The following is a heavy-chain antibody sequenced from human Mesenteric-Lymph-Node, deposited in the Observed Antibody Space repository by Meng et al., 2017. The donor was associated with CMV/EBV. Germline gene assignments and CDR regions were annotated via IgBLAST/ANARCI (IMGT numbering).Heavy chain of an antibody. CDR2: IYGDGTI. CDR1: GLIVSSDY. D-gene: IGHD5-18*01. CDR3: ARYSGYSYAANAFDI. Sequence: GGSLRLSCAASGLIVSSDYMTWVRQAPGKGLDWVSSIYGDGTIYYADSVKGRFTNSRDNSKNTGQLKMNSLRAEDTAMYYCARYSGYSYAANAFDIWGQGTMVTVSS. V-gene: IGHV3-53*01. J-gene: IGHJ3*02.